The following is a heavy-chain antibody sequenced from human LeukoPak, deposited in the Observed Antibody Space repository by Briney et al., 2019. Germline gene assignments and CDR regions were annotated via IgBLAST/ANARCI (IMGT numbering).Heavy chain of an antibody. CDR1: GYIFTNYC. CDR2: IYPSDSDT. V-gene: IGHV5-51*01. CDR3: ARQRDSGFDFDS. J-gene: IGHJ4*02. Sequence: GGSLTLSCMVSGYIFTNYCMGWVRQAPGRGLEWMGDIYPSDSDTIYSPPFQGQVPISADKSIDTAYLQWSSLKASDTAMYYCARQRDSGFDFDSWGQGTLVTVPS. D-gene: IGHD5-12*01.